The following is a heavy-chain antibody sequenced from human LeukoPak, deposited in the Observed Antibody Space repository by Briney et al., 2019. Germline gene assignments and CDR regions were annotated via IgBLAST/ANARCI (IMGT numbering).Heavy chain of an antibody. Sequence: VASVKVSCKASGYTFTSYYMHWVRQAPGQGLEWMGGIIPIFGTANYAQKFQGRVTITADKSTSTAYMELSSLRSEDTAVYYCALRGDDSSGYGEGTPNLDYYYYMDVWGKGTTVTVSS. D-gene: IGHD3-22*01. CDR2: IIPIFGTA. J-gene: IGHJ6*03. CDR3: ALRGDDSSGYGEGTPNLDYYYYMDV. V-gene: IGHV1-69*06. CDR1: GYTFTSYY.